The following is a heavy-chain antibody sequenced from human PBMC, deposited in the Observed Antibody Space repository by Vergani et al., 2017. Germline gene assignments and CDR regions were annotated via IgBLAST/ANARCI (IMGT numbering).Heavy chain of an antibody. CDR3: ARGLEQLGGYYYYYYMDV. J-gene: IGHJ6*03. CDR2: INAGNGNT. Sequence: QVQLVQSGAEVKKPGASVKVSCKASGYTFTSYAMHWVRQAPGQRLEWMGWINAGNGNTKYSQKFQGRVTITRDTSASTAYMELSSLRSEDTAVYDCARGLEQLGGYYYYYYMDVWGKGTTVTVSS. V-gene: IGHV1-3*01. D-gene: IGHD6-13*01. CDR1: GYTFTSYA.